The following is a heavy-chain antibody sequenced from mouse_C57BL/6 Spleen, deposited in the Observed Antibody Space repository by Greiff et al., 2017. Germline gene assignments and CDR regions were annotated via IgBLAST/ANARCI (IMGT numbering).Heavy chain of an antibody. V-gene: IGHV1-15*01. J-gene: IGHJ4*01. CDR2: IDPETGGT. D-gene: IGHD1-1*01. CDR3: TRGSTTYAMDY. CDR1: GYTFTDYE. Sequence: VQVVESGAELVRPGASVTLSCKASGYTFTDYEMHWVKQTPVHGLEWIGAIDPETGGTAYNQKFKGKAILTADKSSSTAYMELRSLTSEDSAVYYCTRGSTTYAMDYWGQGTSVTVSS.